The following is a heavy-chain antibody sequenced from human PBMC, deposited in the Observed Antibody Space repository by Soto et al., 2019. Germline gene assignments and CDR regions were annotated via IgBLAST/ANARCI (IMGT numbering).Heavy chain of an antibody. CDR1: GFTFSDYY. Sequence: GGSLRLSCAASGFTFSDYYMIWIRQAPGTGLEWVSYISSTSSYTNYAHSVKGRFTISRDSAKNSLYLQMNSLRAEDTAVYYCARGGLRSGSYGFDYWGQGTLVTVSS. J-gene: IGHJ4*02. CDR3: ARGGLRSGSYGFDY. D-gene: IGHD1-26*01. CDR2: ISSTSSYT. V-gene: IGHV3-11*06.